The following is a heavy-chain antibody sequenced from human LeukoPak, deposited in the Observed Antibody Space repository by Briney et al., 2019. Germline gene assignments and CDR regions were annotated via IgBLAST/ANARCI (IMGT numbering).Heavy chain of an antibody. Sequence: SETLSLTCTVSGGSISSYYWSWIRQPPGKGLEWIGYIYYSGSTNYNPSLKSRVTISVDTSKNQFSLKLSSVTAADTAVYYRAREISYYYDSSGYSDAFDIWGQGTMVTVSS. J-gene: IGHJ3*02. CDR3: AREISYYYDSSGYSDAFDI. D-gene: IGHD3-22*01. V-gene: IGHV4-59*01. CDR2: IYYSGST. CDR1: GGSISSYY.